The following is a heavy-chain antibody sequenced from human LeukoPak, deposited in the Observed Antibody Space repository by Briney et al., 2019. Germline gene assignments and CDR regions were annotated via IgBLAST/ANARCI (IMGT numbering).Heavy chain of an antibody. CDR2: ITNDGSST. Sequence: GGSLRLSCAASGLTFSSHWMHWVRHAPGKGLVWVSRITNDGSSTTYADSVKGRFTISRDNAKNSLNLQMNSLRADDTAVYYCVRDNLENQWLERSYWGQGALVTVSS. CDR3: VRDNLENQWLERSY. CDR1: GLTFSSHW. D-gene: IGHD6-19*01. J-gene: IGHJ4*02. V-gene: IGHV3-74*01.